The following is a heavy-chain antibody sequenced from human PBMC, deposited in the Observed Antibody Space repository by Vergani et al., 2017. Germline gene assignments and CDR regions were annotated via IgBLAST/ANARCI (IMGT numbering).Heavy chain of an antibody. Sequence: QVQLQQWGAGLLKPSETLSLTCAVYGGSFSGYYWSWIRQPPGKGLEWIGEINHSGSTNYNPSLKSRVTISVDTSKNQFSLKLSSVTAADTAVYYWARLSYSFGGNYWGQGTLVTVSS. CDR3: ARLSYSFGGNY. V-gene: IGHV4-34*01. CDR2: INHSGST. D-gene: IGHD3-16*01. CDR1: GGSFSGYY. J-gene: IGHJ4*02.